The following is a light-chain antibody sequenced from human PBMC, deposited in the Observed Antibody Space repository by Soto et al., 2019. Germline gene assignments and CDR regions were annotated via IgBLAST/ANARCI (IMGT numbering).Light chain of an antibody. V-gene: IGKV3-11*01. CDR1: QSVSNS. CDR2: DAS. Sequence: EIVLTQSPATLSLSPGARATLSCRASQSVSNSLAWYQQTPGQAPRLLIYDASNRSTGIPARFSGSGSGTGFTFTISSLETDDFAVYYCQQRSDCPLNFGGGTKVEVK. CDR3: QQRSDCPLN. J-gene: IGKJ4*01.